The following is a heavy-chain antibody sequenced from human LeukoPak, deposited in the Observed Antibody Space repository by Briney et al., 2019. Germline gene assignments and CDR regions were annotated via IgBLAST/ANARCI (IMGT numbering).Heavy chain of an antibody. CDR2: INHSGST. Sequence: SETLSLTCAVYGGSFSGYYWSWIRQPPGKGLEWIGEINHSGSTDYNPSLKSRVTISVDTSKNQFSLKLSSVTAADTAVYYCARCYGSGSYNWFDPWGQGTLVTVSS. J-gene: IGHJ5*02. CDR1: GGSFSGYY. CDR3: ARCYGSGSYNWFDP. D-gene: IGHD3-10*01. V-gene: IGHV4-34*01.